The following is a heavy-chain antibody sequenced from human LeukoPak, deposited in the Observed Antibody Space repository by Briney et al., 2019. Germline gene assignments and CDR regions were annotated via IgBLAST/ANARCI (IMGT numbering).Heavy chain of an antibody. CDR2: IYYSGST. V-gene: IGHV4-59*12. CDR1: GGSISSYY. J-gene: IGHJ5*02. CDR3: AREVIAAHNWFDP. Sequence: SETLSLTCTVSGGSISSYYWSWIRQPPGKGLEWIGYIYYSGSTNYNPSIKSRLTISVDTSKNQFSLKLSSVTAADTGVYYCAREVIAAHNWFDPWGQGGLVTVS. D-gene: IGHD6-6*01.